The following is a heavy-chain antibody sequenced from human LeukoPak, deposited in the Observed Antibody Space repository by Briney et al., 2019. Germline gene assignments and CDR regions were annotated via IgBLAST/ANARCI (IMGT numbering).Heavy chain of an antibody. Sequence: PSETLSLTCTVSGGSISSSSYYWGWIRQPPGKGLEWIGSIYYSGSTYYNPSLESRVTISVDKSKSQFYLRLSSVTTADTAVYYCAREGLGESYLDYWGRGILVTVSS. D-gene: IGHD3-10*01. CDR3: AREGLGESYLDY. V-gene: IGHV4-39*07. CDR2: IYYSGST. J-gene: IGHJ4*02. CDR1: GGSISSSSYY.